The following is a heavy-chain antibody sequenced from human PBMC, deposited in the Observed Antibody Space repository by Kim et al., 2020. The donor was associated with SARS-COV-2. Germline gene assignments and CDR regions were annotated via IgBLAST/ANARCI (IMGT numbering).Heavy chain of an antibody. CDR2: SSNYI. Sequence: SSNYIYYADSVKGRFTISRDNAKSSLYLQMNSLRAEDTAVYYCARVPADYWGQGILVTVSS. V-gene: IGHV3-21*01. CDR3: ARVPADY. J-gene: IGHJ4*02.